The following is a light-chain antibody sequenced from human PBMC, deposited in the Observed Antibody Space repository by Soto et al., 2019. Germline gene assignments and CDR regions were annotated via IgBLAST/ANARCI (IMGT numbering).Light chain of an antibody. CDR1: RSVSGNF. V-gene: IGKV3D-20*02. Sequence: VMTQSTPTLSVSPGEEGPLSCRASRSVSGNFLAWYQQKPGQAPRLLIFDGSSRATGIPDRFSGSGSGTDFTLTISSLEPEDFAVYYCQQRSNWPRTFGQGTKVDI. J-gene: IGKJ1*01. CDR3: QQRSNWPRT. CDR2: DGS.